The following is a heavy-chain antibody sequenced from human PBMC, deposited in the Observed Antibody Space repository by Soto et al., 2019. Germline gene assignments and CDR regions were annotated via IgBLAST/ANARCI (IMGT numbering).Heavy chain of an antibody. CDR3: ARSDCTSTSCYVVWFDP. CDR1: GFSFSNYG. CDR2: ISSSSSYI. V-gene: IGHV3-21*01. Sequence: GGSLRLSCAASGFSFSNYGMNWVRQAPGKGLEWVSSISSSSSYISYADSVKGRFTISRDNAKNSVYPHMNSLRAEDTAVYYCARSDCTSTSCYVVWFDPWGQGTLVTVPQ. D-gene: IGHD2-2*01. J-gene: IGHJ5*02.